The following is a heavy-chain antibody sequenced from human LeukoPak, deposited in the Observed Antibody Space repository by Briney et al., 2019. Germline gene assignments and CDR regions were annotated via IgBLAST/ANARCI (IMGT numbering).Heavy chain of an antibody. D-gene: IGHD3-10*01. Sequence: GESLKISCEGSGYSVTSYWIAWVRQMPGKGLEWMGIINPGDSDTRYSPSFQGQVTISADKSISAAYLQWSSLKASDTAMYYCARRNYGSGSYYIDYWGQGTLVTVSS. CDR2: INPGDSDT. J-gene: IGHJ4*02. CDR1: GYSVTSYW. CDR3: ARRNYGSGSYYIDY. V-gene: IGHV5-51*01.